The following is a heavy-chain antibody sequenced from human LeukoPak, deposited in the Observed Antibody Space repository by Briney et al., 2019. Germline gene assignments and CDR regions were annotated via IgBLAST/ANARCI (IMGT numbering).Heavy chain of an antibody. D-gene: IGHD3-22*01. Sequence: GGSLRLSCAASGFTFSSYWMSWVRQAPGKGLEWVANIKEDGSEEYYVDSVKGRFTISRDNAKNSLSLQVNSLRAEDTAVYYCARSRSGYYEDYWGQGTLVTVSS. V-gene: IGHV3-7*01. CDR3: ARSRSGYYEDY. J-gene: IGHJ4*02. CDR1: GFTFSSYW. CDR2: IKEDGSEE.